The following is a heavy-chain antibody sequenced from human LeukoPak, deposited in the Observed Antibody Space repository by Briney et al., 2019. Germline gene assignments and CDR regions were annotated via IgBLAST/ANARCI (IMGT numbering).Heavy chain of an antibody. J-gene: IGHJ4*02. CDR1: GGSISSYY. V-gene: IGHV4-4*07. D-gene: IGHD3-10*01. CDR2: IYTNGNT. Sequence: SETLSLTCTVSGGSISSYYWSWIRQPAGKGLEWVGRIYTNGNTNYNPSLKSRVTMSVDTSKNQFSLKLSSVTAADTAVYYCARHLNYYGSVPRLDYWGQGTLVTVSS. CDR3: ARHLNYYGSVPRLDY.